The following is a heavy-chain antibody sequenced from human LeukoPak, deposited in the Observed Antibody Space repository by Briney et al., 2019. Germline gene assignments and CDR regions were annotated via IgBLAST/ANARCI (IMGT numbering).Heavy chain of an antibody. D-gene: IGHD3-9*01. CDR3: ARDRMDYDILTGYYLPDY. CDR2: ISAYNGNT. J-gene: IGHJ4*02. Sequence: ASVKVSCKASGYTFTSYGISWVRQAPGQGLEWMGWISAYNGNTNYAQKLQGRVTMTTDTSTSTAYMELSSLGSDDTAVYYCARDRMDYDILTGYYLPDYWGQGTLVTVSS. V-gene: IGHV1-18*01. CDR1: GYTFTSYG.